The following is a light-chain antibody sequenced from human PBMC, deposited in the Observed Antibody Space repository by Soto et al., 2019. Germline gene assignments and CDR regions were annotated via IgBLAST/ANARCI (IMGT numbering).Light chain of an antibody. CDR1: SSNIGTNT. CDR2: SNN. V-gene: IGLV1-44*01. J-gene: IGLJ3*02. Sequence: QSVLTQPPSASGTPGQRVSISCSGGSSNIGTNTVNWYQHLPGTAPKLLIYSNNQRPSGVPDRFSGSKSGTSAPLAISGLQSEDEADYYCAAWDDSLNGWVFGGGTKVTVL. CDR3: AAWDDSLNGWV.